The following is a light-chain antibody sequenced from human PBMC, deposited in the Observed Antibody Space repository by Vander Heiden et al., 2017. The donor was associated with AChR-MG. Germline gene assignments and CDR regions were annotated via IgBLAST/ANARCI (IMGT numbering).Light chain of an antibody. CDR2: ENN. V-gene: IGLV1-51*02. CDR3: GTWDSSLSAGV. J-gene: IGLJ2*01. CDR1: SSNIGNNY. Sequence: QSVLTQPPSVSAAPGQKVPISCSGSSSNIGNNYGDWYQQLPGTAPKLLIYENNKRPSGMPDRFSGSKSGTSATLGITGLQTGDEADYYCGTWDSSLSAGVFGGGTKLTVL.